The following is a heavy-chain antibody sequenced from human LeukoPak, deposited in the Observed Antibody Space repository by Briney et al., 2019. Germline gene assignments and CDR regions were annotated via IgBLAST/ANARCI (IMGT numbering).Heavy chain of an antibody. CDR3: ARGRFVYDFWNA. CDR2: MNPNSGNT. CDR1: GYTFTGYY. D-gene: IGHD3-3*01. Sequence: GASVKVSCKASGYTFTGYYMHWVRQAPGQGLEWMGWMNPNSGNTGYAQKFQGRVTITRNTSISTAYMELSSLRSEDTAVYYCARGRFVYDFWNAWGQGTMVTVSS. J-gene: IGHJ3*01. V-gene: IGHV1-8*03.